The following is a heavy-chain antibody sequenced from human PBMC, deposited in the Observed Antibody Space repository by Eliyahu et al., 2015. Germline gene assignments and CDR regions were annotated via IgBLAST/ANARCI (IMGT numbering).Heavy chain of an antibody. J-gene: IGHJ4*02. D-gene: IGHD1-20*01. CDR2: ISSEGSNR. V-gene: IGHV3-30*18. CDR3: AKDMKSITAALDH. CDR1: GXXFTSYV. Sequence: QVQLVQSGGGVXQPGRSLRLSCXVXGXXFTSYVMHWVXQAPGKGLEWVALISSEGSNRYYADSVKGRFTISRDVSKNTLYLEMNSLRVEDTAVYFCAKDMKSITAALDHWGQGALVTVSS.